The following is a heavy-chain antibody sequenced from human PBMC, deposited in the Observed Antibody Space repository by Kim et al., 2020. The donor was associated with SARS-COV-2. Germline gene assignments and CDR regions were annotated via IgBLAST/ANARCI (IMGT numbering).Heavy chain of an antibody. CDR1: GFTFSSYA. D-gene: IGHD6-13*01. CDR2: ISGSGGST. J-gene: IGHJ4*02. V-gene: IGHV3-23*01. Sequence: GGSLRLSCAASGFTFSSYAMSWVRQAPGKGLEWVSAISGSGGSTYYADSVKGRFTISRDNSKNTLYLQMNSLRAEDTAVYYCAKDQHSSSWPRERFDYWGQGTLVTVSS. CDR3: AKDQHSSSWPRERFDY.